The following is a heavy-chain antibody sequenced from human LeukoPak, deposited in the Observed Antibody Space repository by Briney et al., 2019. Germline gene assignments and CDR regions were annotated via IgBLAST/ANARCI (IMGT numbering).Heavy chain of an antibody. CDR3: ARSPYYDILTGRGYYGMDV. CDR1: GYTFTSYY. D-gene: IGHD3-9*01. CDR2: INPSGGST. Sequence: ASVKVSCKASGYTFTSYYMHWVRQAPGQGLEWMGIINPSGGSTSYAQKFQGRVTMTRDTSTSTVYMELSSLRSEDTAVYYCARSPYYDILTGRGYYGMDVWGQGTTVTVSS. J-gene: IGHJ6*02. V-gene: IGHV1-46*01.